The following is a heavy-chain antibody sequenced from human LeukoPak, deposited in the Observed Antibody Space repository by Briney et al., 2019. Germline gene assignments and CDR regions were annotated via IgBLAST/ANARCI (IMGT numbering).Heavy chain of an antibody. CDR3: ARDLGVTMVRGVMLGRDYYYGMDV. Sequence: ASVKVSCKASGYTFTSYGISWVRQAPGQGLEWMGWISAYNGNTNYAQKLQGRVTMTTDTSTSTAYMELRSLRSDDTAVYYCARDLGVTMVRGVMLGRDYYYGMDVWGQGTTVTVSS. V-gene: IGHV1-18*01. CDR2: ISAYNGNT. D-gene: IGHD3-10*01. CDR1: GYTFTSYG. J-gene: IGHJ6*02.